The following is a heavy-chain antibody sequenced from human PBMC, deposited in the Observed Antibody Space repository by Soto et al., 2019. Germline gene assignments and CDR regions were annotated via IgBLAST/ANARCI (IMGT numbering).Heavy chain of an antibody. D-gene: IGHD3-10*01. CDR3: AGGRPGFGGGAFDY. J-gene: IGHJ4*02. V-gene: IGHV4-30-4*01. CDR1: GGSISSGDYY. CDR2: IYYSGST. Sequence: SETLSLTCTVSGGSISSGDYYWSWIRQPPGKGLEWIGYIYYSGSTYYNPSLKSRVTISVDTSKHQFSLKLSSVTAADTAVYYFAGGRPGFGGGAFDYWGQGTLVTVSS.